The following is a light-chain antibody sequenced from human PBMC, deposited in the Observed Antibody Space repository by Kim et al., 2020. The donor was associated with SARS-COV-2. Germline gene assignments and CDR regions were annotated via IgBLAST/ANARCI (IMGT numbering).Light chain of an antibody. Sequence: LSPGERATLSCRASQSVSSYLAWYQQKPGQAPRLLIYDASNRATGIPARFSGSGSGTDFTLTISSLEPEDFAVYYCQQRSNWPPLIFGGGTKLEIK. CDR1: QSVSSY. CDR3: QQRSNWPPLI. V-gene: IGKV3-11*01. J-gene: IGKJ4*01. CDR2: DAS.